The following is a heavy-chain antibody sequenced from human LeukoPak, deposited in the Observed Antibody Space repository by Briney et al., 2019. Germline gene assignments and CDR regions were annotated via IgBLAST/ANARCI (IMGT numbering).Heavy chain of an antibody. D-gene: IGHD2-15*01. V-gene: IGHV3-53*01. CDR1: GFPLSANY. J-gene: IGHJ1*01. CDR3: ARDVYCSGGSCYQQ. Sequence: PGGSRRLSCAASGFPLSANYMSWVRQAPGKGLEWVSVISNDGNTYYADSVKGRFTISRDISKNTLYLQMNSLGAEDTAVYYCARDVYCSGGSCYQQWGQGTLVTVSS. CDR2: ISNDGNT.